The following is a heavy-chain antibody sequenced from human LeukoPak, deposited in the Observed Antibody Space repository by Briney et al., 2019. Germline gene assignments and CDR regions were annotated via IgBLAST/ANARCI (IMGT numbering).Heavy chain of an antibody. CDR3: ARLYYGSGSYPYFDY. Sequence: ASVKVSCKASAYTFTGYYMHWVRQAPGQGLEWMGWINPNSGGTNYAQKLQGRVTMTRDTSISTAYMELSRLRSDDTAVYYCARLYYGSGSYPYFDYWGQGTLVTVSS. CDR2: INPNSGGT. D-gene: IGHD3-10*01. V-gene: IGHV1-2*02. CDR1: AYTFTGYY. J-gene: IGHJ4*02.